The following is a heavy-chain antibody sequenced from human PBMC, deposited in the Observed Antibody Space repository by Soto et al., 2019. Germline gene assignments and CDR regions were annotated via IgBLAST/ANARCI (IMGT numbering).Heavy chain of an antibody. D-gene: IGHD2-8*01. V-gene: IGHV3-48*02. CDR1: GFRFSDYG. Sequence: LRLSCAASGFRFSDYGMNWVRQAPGKGLEWVSYLSRTPGIVYYGDSVKGRFTTSRDNDKNSLYLQMNRLRDEDTAKYYCVRDGDCTHDLCYTHFFDCWGQGTQVTVSS. J-gene: IGHJ4*02. CDR3: VRDGDCTHDLCYTHFFDC. CDR2: LSRTPGIV.